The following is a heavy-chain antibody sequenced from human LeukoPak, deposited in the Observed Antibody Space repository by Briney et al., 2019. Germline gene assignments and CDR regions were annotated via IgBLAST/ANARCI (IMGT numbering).Heavy chain of an antibody. CDR1: GFTFSSYG. J-gene: IGHJ3*02. CDR3: AANPSWLQPMDASDI. CDR2: ILSDGSKE. V-gene: IGHV3-33*01. Sequence: PGGSLRLSCAASGFTFSSYGMHWVRQAPGKGLEWVAVILSDGSKEFYTDSVKGRFTISRDNSKNTLYLQMNSLRAEDTAVYYCAANPSWLQPMDASDIWGQGTMVTVSS. D-gene: IGHD5-24*01.